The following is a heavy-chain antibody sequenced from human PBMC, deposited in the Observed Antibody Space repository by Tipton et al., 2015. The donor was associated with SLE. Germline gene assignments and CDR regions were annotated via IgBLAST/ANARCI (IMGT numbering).Heavy chain of an antibody. D-gene: IGHD4-23*01. V-gene: IGHV4-59*07. CDR2: VHYSGST. CDR1: GGSISSYY. CDR3: ASGGYGGNFLGWFDP. Sequence: TLSLTCTVSGGSISSYYWSWIRQPPGKGLEWIGYVHYSGSTNHNPSLKSRATISLDTSKNQFSLKVTSVTAADTAVYYCASGGYGGNFLGWFDPWGQGRQVTVSS. J-gene: IGHJ5*02.